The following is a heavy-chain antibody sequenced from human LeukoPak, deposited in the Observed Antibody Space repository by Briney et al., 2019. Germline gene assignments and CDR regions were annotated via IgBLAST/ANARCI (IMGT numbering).Heavy chain of an antibody. CDR3: ARGREGQQLVRLRSYYYMDV. D-gene: IGHD6-13*01. CDR2: IYSDNT. J-gene: IGHJ6*03. CDR1: GFTVSSNS. V-gene: IGHV3-53*01. Sequence: GGSLRLSCTVSGFTVSSNSMSWVRQAPGKGLEWVSFIYSDNTHYSDSVKGRFTISRDNAKSSLYLQMNSLRVEDTAVYYCARGREGQQLVRLRSYYYMDVWGKGTTVTVSS.